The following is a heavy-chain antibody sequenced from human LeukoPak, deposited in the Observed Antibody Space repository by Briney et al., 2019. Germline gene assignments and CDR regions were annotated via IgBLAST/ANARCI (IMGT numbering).Heavy chain of an antibody. CDR2: INPKSGGT. J-gene: IGHJ6*03. CDR3: ARGRFGMEWLPSYYMDV. V-gene: IGHV1-2*02. D-gene: IGHD3-3*01. CDR1: GYTFTGYY. Sequence: ASVKVSCKASGYTFTGYYMHWVRQAPGQGLECMGWINPKSGGTNYAQKFQGRVTMTRDTSISTAYMELSRLRSDDTAVYYCARGRFGMEWLPSYYMDVWGKGTTVTVSS.